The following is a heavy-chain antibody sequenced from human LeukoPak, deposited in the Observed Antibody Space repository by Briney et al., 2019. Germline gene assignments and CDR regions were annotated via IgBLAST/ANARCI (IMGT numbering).Heavy chain of an antibody. D-gene: IGHD3-10*01. J-gene: IGHJ4*02. CDR1: GFTFSDYS. V-gene: IGHV3-21*06. Sequence: GGSLRLSCAASGFTFSDYSMNWVRQTPRKGLEWVSCISGSGSYIYYADSVKGRFTISRDNAKNSLHLQVYSLRAEDTAVYYCVRERFHGSGAPKFDFWGQGTLVTVSS. CDR2: ISGSGSYI. CDR3: VRERFHGSGAPKFDF.